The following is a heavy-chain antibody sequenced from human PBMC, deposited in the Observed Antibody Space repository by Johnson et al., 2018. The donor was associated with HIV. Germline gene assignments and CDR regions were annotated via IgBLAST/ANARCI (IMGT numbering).Heavy chain of an antibody. CDR1: GFTFSSYG. Sequence: QVQLVESGGGVVQPGRSLRLSCAASGFTFSSYGMHWVRQAPGKGLEWVAVIWYDGRNKYYADPVKGRFTISRDNFKNTLYLQMKSLRAEDTAVYYCAKVGGSHDYVWGSYPGNWGQGTMVIVSS. CDR3: AKVGGSHDYVWGSYPGN. V-gene: IGHV3-33*06. J-gene: IGHJ3*01. CDR2: IWYDGRNK. D-gene: IGHD3-16*02.